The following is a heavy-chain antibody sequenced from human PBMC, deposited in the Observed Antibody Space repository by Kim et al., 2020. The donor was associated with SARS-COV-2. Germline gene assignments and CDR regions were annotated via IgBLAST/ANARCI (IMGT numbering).Heavy chain of an antibody. CDR3: AKELSVITQTTGGAFFDS. CDR1: GFTFSNYY. J-gene: IGHJ4*02. V-gene: IGHV3-23*01. Sequence: GGSLRLSCVASGFTFSNYYMNWVRQAPGKGLEWVSCISGGGGTTYYADSVKGRFTISRDSSKNTLYLQMNSLRAEDTAVYYCAKELSVITQTTGGAFFDSWGQGTLVTVSS. D-gene: IGHD3-16*01. CDR2: ISGGGGTT.